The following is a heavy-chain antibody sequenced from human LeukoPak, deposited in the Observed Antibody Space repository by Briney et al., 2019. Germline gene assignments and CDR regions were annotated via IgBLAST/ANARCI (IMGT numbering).Heavy chain of an antibody. D-gene: IGHD3-22*01. J-gene: IGHJ4*02. CDR2: ISWDSGSI. CDR1: GFTFSDYS. Sequence: SLRLSCAASGFTFSDYSMHWVRQAPGKGLVWVSGISWDSGSIGYADSVKGRFTISRDNAKNSLYLQMNSLRAEDTALYYCAKDMSEDYYNNSGYADWGQGTLVTVSS. CDR3: AKDMSEDYYNNSGYAD. V-gene: IGHV3-9*01.